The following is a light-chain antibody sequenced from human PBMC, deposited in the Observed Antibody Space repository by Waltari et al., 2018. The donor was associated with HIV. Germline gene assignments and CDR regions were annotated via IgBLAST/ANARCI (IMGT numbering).Light chain of an antibody. CDR1: ALPKRH. CDR3: QSVDDGGTHVV. Sequence: SYELTQPPSVSVSPGQTAEITCSGDALPKRHSYWYRQKTGQAPVMVMYKDTKRPSGIPERFSGSTSGAKVTLTISGVRAEDEADYYCQSVDDGGTHVVFGGGTKLTVL. J-gene: IGLJ2*01. V-gene: IGLV3-25*03. CDR2: KDT.